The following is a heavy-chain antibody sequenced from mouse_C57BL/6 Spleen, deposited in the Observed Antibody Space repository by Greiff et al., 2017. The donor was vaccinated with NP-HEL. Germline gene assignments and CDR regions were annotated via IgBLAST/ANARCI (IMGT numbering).Heavy chain of an antibody. J-gene: IGHJ3*01. CDR3: ARGINDYDVSFAY. CDR2: ISYSGST. Sequence: EVNLVESGPGMVKPSQSLSLTCTVTGYSITSGYDWHWIRHFPGNKLEWMGYISYSGSTNYNPSLQSRISITHDTSKNHFFLKLNSVTTEDTATYDCARGINDYDVSFAYWGQGTLVTVSA. V-gene: IGHV3-1*01. D-gene: IGHD2-4*01. CDR1: GYSITSGYD.